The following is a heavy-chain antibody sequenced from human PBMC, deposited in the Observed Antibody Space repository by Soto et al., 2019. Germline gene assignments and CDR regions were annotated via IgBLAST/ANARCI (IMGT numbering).Heavy chain of an antibody. CDR3: ARRYGYSFDY. V-gene: IGHV4-59*08. CDR2: IYYSGST. CDR1: GGTISSYD. J-gene: IGHJ4*02. D-gene: IGHD1-1*01. Sequence: SETLSLTCTVSGGTISSYDWSWIRQPPGKGLEWIGYIYYSGSTSYNPSLKSRVTISVDTSKNQFSLKLSSVTAADTAVYYCARRYGYSFDYWGQGTLVTVSS.